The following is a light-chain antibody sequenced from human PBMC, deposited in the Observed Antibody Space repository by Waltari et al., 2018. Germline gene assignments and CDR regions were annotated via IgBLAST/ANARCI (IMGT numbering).Light chain of an antibody. Sequence: EIVLTQSPGTLSLSPGERATLSCRASQSVSGNNLARYQQKPAQAPRLLIHGASSRATGIPDRFSGSGSGTDFTLTISRLEPEDFAVYYCQQYGRSWNTFGQGTKLEIK. V-gene: IGKV3-20*01. CDR2: GAS. CDR1: QSVSGNN. CDR3: QQYGRSWNT. J-gene: IGKJ2*01.